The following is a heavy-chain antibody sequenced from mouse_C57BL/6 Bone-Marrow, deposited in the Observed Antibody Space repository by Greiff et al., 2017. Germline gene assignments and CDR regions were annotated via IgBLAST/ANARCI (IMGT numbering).Heavy chain of an antibody. V-gene: IGHV1-76*01. CDR1: GYTFTDYY. CDR2: IYPGSGNT. CDR3: ARTYDYDEAMDY. J-gene: IGHJ4*01. D-gene: IGHD2-4*01. Sequence: QVQLQQSGAELVRPGASVKLSCKASGYTFTDYYINWVKQRPGQGLEWIARIYPGSGNTYYNEKFKGKATLTAEKSSSTAYMQLSSLTSEDSAVYFCARTYDYDEAMDYWVQGTSVTVSS.